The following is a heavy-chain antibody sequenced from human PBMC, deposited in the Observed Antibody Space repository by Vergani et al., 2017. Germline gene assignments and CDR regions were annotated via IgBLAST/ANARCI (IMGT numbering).Heavy chain of an antibody. J-gene: IGHJ6*02. CDR2: ISSSSSYT. CDR1: GFTFSDYY. Sequence: QVQLVESGGGLVKPGGSLRLSCAASGFTFSDYYMSWIRQAPGKGLEWVSYISSSSSYTNYADSVKGRFTISRDNAKNSLYLQMNSLRAEYTAVYYCARIAAAAGTDIYYYGMDVWGQGTTVTVSS. CDR3: ARIAAAAGTDIYYYGMDV. V-gene: IGHV3-11*06. D-gene: IGHD6-13*01.